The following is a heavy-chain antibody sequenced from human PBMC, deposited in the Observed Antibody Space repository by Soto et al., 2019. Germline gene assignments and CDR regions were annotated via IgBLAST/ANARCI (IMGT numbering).Heavy chain of an antibody. Sequence: EVQLVESGGGLVKPGGSLRLSCAASGFTFSNAWMSWVRQAPGKGLEWVGRIKSKTDGGTTDYAAPMKGRFTISRDDSKNTLYLQMNSLETEDTAVYYCTTWGGYDDIDYWGQGTLVTVSS. CDR3: TTWGGYDDIDY. D-gene: IGHD5-12*01. CDR2: IKSKTDGGTT. J-gene: IGHJ4*02. V-gene: IGHV3-15*01. CDR1: GFTFSNAW.